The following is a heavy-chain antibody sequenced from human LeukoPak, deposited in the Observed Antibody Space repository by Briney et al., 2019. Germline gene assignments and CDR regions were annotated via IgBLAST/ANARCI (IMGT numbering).Heavy chain of an antibody. J-gene: IGHJ4*02. D-gene: IGHD5-18*01. CDR3: ARDHTAMID. V-gene: IGHV4-59*01. Sequence: SETPSLTCTVSGDSISYYYWSWIRQPPGKGLEWIGYISHSGSTNYNPSLKRRVTISIDTSKNQLSLKLNSVTAADTAVYYCARDHTAMIDWGQGTLVTVSS. CDR2: ISHSGST. CDR1: GDSISYYY.